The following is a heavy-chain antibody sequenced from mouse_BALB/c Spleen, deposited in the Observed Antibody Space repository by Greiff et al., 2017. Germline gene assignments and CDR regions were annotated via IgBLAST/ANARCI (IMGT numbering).Heavy chain of an antibody. Sequence: EVQVVESGGGLVQPGGSRKLSCAASGFTFSSFGMHWVRQAPEKGLEWVAYISSGSSTIYYADTVKGRFTISRDNPKNTLFLQMTSLRSEDTAMYYCARGVTTATLAYWGQGTLVTVSA. CDR3: ARGVTTATLAY. V-gene: IGHV5-17*02. D-gene: IGHD1-2*01. J-gene: IGHJ3*01. CDR2: ISSGSSTI. CDR1: GFTFSSFG.